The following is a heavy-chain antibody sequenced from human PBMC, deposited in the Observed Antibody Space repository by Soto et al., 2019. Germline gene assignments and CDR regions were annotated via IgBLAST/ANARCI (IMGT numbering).Heavy chain of an antibody. J-gene: IGHJ4*02. D-gene: IGHD3-22*01. CDR1: GFTFSDYY. CDR3: ASESPAIYYYYCSGNFDY. CDR2: ISSSGSTI. V-gene: IGHV3-11*01. Sequence: QVQLVESGGGLVKPGGSLRLSCAASGFTFSDYYMSWIRQAPGKGLEWVSYISSSGSTIYYADSVKGRFTISRDNAKNSLYQQINSLRAEATAVYYGASESPAIYYYYCSGNFDYWGQGTLVTVSS.